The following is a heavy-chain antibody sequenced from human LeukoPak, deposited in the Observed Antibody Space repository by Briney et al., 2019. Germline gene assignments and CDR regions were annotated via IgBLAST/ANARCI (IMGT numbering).Heavy chain of an antibody. Sequence: SETLSLTCAVYGGPFRGYYWSWVRHPPGRGLEGIGEINHSGSTNYNPSLKSRVTISVDTSKNQFSLKLSSVTAADTAVYYCARRRDIVVVVAATHFDYWGQGTLVTVSS. D-gene: IGHD2-15*01. CDR3: ARRRDIVVVVAATHFDY. CDR1: GGPFRGYY. V-gene: IGHV4-34*01. J-gene: IGHJ4*02. CDR2: INHSGST.